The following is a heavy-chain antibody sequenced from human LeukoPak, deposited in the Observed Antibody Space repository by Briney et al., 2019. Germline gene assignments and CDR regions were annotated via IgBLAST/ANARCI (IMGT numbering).Heavy chain of an antibody. Sequence: GGSLRLSCDASGFTSSNYWMSWVRQAPGKGLEWVANIKHDGSDKYYVDSVKGRFTISRDNAKNSVYLQVNSLRAEDTAAYYCAPYDSDLGASDQWGQGTLVTVSS. CDR2: IKHDGSDK. CDR1: GFTSSNYW. D-gene: IGHD3-3*01. J-gene: IGHJ4*02. CDR3: APYDSDLGASDQ. V-gene: IGHV3-7*01.